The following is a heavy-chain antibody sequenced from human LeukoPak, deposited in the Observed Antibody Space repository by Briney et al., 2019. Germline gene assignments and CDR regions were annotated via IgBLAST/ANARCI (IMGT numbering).Heavy chain of an antibody. CDR2: ISGSSDNT. D-gene: IGHD2-2*01. Sequence: PGGSLRLSCEASGLTFSNYAMSWVRQAPGKGLEWVSSISGSSDNTNYADSVKGRFTISRDNSKNTLYLQMNSLRAEDTAVYYCAKEDIVVVPAAPLNMQVGAFDIWGQGTMVTVSS. J-gene: IGHJ3*02. CDR3: AKEDIVVVPAAPLNMQVGAFDI. CDR1: GLTFSNYA. V-gene: IGHV3-23*01.